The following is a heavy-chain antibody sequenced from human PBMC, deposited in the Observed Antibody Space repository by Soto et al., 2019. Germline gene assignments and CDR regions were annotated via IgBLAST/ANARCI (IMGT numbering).Heavy chain of an antibody. Sequence: QVQLVQSGAEVKKPGASVKVSCKASGYTFTSYGINWVRQAPGQGLEWMGWISGYNGNTMYAQKVQGRVTMTTDTSTSTVCMELRSLRSDDTALYYCARDGIAARPTPDYWGQGTLVTVSS. CDR2: ISGYNGNT. CDR1: GYTFTSYG. J-gene: IGHJ4*02. CDR3: ARDGIAARPTPDY. D-gene: IGHD6-6*01. V-gene: IGHV1-18*01.